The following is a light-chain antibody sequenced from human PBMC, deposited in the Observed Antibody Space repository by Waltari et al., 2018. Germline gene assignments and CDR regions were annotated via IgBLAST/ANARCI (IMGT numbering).Light chain of an antibody. V-gene: IGKV1-39*01. CDR2: AAS. Sequence: DIQVTQSPSSLSASVGDRVTITCRASQTISIYLNWYQQKPGKAPKVLIYAASNLQGGFPSRFSGSGSGTDFTLTISSLQPEDFATYYCQQSYTTPWTFGQGTKVEIK. CDR3: QQSYTTPWT. J-gene: IGKJ1*01. CDR1: QTISIY.